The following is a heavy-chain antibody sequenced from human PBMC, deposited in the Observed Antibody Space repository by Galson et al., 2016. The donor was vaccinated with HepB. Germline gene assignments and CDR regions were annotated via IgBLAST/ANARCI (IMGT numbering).Heavy chain of an antibody. Sequence: SLRLSCAASGFTFRSYGMHWVRQAPGKGLEWVAVISYDGSEKYYADSVKGRFTISRDNSKNTLYLQMNRLRGDDTAVYYCAHGVGDYVGADYWGQGTLVTVSS. V-gene: IGHV3-30*03. J-gene: IGHJ4*02. CDR3: AHGVGDYVGADY. CDR1: GFTFRSYG. CDR2: ISYDGSEK. D-gene: IGHD4-17*01.